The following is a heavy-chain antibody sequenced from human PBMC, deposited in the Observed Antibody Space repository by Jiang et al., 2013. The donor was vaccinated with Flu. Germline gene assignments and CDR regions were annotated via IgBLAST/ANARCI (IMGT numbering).Heavy chain of an antibody. Sequence: SLTCSVSGASISSDSHFWGWIRQPPGKGLEWIGSIFYSGTTHYNTSLEGRVTVSIDTSKNHFNLNLHSVTAADTAVYYCARSKTIFGVAIIAHFDSWGQGTLVTVSS. CDR1: GASISSDSHF. V-gene: IGHV4-39*01. CDR2: IFYSGTT. CDR3: ARSKTIFGVAIIAHFDS. D-gene: IGHD3-3*01. J-gene: IGHJ4*02.